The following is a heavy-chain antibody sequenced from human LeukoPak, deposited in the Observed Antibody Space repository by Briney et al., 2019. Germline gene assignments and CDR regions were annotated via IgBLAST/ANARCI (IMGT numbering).Heavy chain of an antibody. Sequence: GGSLRLSCAASGFTFSSYAMSWVRQAPGKGLEWVSGISTCGGSSSYADSVKGRFTISRDNPRNTLYMQMNSLRAEDTALYYCAIMHPYYDGSGYWVQWGQGTLVTVSS. CDR1: GFTFSSYA. D-gene: IGHD3-22*01. CDR2: ISTCGGSS. CDR3: AIMHPYYDGSGYWVQ. J-gene: IGHJ4*02. V-gene: IGHV3-23*01.